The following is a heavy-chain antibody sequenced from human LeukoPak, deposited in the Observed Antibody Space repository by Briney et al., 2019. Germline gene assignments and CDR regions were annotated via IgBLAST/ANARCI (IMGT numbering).Heavy chain of an antibody. D-gene: IGHD3-9*01. CDR1: GFTFSSYA. CDR2: ISYDGSNK. CDR3: ARGQGRLRYFDWFQGLDAFDI. J-gene: IGHJ3*02. V-gene: IGHV3-30*04. Sequence: PGRSLRLSCAASGFTFSSYAMHWVRQAPGKGLEWVAVISYDGSNKYYADSVKGRFTISRDNSKNTLYLQMNSLRAEDTAVYYCARGQGRLRYFDWFQGLDAFDIWGQGTMVTVSS.